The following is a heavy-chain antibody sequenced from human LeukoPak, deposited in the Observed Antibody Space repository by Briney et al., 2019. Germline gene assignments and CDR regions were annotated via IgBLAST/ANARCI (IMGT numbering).Heavy chain of an antibody. D-gene: IGHD6-6*01. CDR2: IIPIFGIA. V-gene: IGHV1-69*04. CDR3: ARGVAARNGFDY. Sequence: SVKVSCKASGGTFSSYAISGVRQAPGQGLEWMGRIIPIFGIANYAQKFQGRVTITADKSTSTAYMELSSLRSEDTAVYYCARGVAARNGFDYWGQGTLVTVSS. J-gene: IGHJ4*02. CDR1: GGTFSSYA.